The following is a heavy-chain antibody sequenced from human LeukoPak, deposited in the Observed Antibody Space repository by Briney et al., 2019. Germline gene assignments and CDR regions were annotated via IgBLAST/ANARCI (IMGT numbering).Heavy chain of an antibody. CDR1: GGSFSGYY. CDR3: ARGQLLWFGELFAFDY. J-gene: IGHJ4*02. D-gene: IGHD3-10*01. CDR2: INHSGST. V-gene: IGHV4-34*01. Sequence: PSETLSLTCAVYGGSFSGYYWSWIRQPPGKGLEWIGEINHSGSTNYNPSLKSRVTISVDTSKNRFSLKLSSVTAADTAVYYCARGQLLWFGELFAFDYWGQGTLVTVSS.